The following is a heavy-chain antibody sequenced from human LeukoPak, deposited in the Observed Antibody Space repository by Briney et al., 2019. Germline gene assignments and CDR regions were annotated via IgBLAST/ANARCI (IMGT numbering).Heavy chain of an antibody. D-gene: IGHD3-10*01. J-gene: IGHJ4*02. CDR1: GGSFSGYY. Sequence: SETLSLTCAVYGGSFSGYYWSWIRQPTGKGLEWIGEINHSGSTNYNPSLKSRVTISVDTSKNQFSLKLSSVTAADTAVYYCARVPFRLNYGSGSYFPWYFDYWGQGTLVTVSS. CDR3: ARVPFRLNYGSGSYFPWYFDY. CDR2: INHSGST. V-gene: IGHV4-34*01.